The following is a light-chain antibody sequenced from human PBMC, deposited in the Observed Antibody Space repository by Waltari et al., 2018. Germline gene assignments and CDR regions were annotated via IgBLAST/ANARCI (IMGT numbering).Light chain of an antibody. CDR3: SSYTSSATYV. CDR2: DVN. J-gene: IGLJ1*01. V-gene: IGLV2-14*01. Sequence: QSALTQSASVSGSPGQSITISCPGTTSDVGGYNFFSWYQQHPGIAPKLMIYDVNKRPSGVSNRFSGSKSGNTASLTISGLQAEDEADYYCSSYTSSATYVFGAGTKVTVL. CDR1: TSDVGGYNF.